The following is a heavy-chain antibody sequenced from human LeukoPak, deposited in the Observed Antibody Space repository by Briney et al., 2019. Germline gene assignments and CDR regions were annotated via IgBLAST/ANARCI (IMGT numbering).Heavy chain of an antibody. CDR3: MGYYGSGTYYSGDYYYGMDV. CDR1: GFTFSDSA. CDR2: IRTKDNSYAT. Sequence: GGSLRLSCAASGFTFSDSAMQWVRQASGKGLEWVGHIRTKDNSYATTYAASVKGRFTISRDDAKNTAYLQMISLKAEDTAVYYCMGYYGSGTYYSGDYYYGMDVWGQGTTVTVSS. J-gene: IGHJ6*02. V-gene: IGHV3-73*01. D-gene: IGHD3-10*01.